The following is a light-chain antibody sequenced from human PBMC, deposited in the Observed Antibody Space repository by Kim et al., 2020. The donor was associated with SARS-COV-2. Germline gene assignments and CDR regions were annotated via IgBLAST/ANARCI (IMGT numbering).Light chain of an antibody. Sequence: VTLACTGSSSNIGASFDVHCSHQHPDTAPTLLVYGNNNRPSGVPDRFSGSTSGTSASLAITGLQAEDEADYYCQSYDSSLSGSGVFGGGTQLTVL. CDR3: QSYDSSLSGSGV. V-gene: IGLV1-40*01. CDR1: SSNIGASFD. CDR2: GNN. J-gene: IGLJ3*02.